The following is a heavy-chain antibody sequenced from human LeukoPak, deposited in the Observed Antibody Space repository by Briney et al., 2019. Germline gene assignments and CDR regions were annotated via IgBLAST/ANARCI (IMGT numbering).Heavy chain of an antibody. CDR1: GGSISTYY. V-gene: IGHV4-59*01. CDR3: ARRTYYDILTGYKYWYFDL. Sequence: SETLSLTCTVSGGSISTYYWTWIRRPPGKGLEWIGYINYSGSSDYNPSLKSRVTISVDTSKNQFSLKLNSVTAAGTAVYYCARRTYYDILTGYKYWYFDLWGRGTLVTVSS. J-gene: IGHJ2*01. CDR2: INYSGSS. D-gene: IGHD3-9*01.